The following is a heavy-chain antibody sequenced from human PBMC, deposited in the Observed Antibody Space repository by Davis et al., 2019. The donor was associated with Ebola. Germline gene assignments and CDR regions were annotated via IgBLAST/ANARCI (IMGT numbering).Heavy chain of an antibody. CDR2: ISYDGSNK. CDR3: ARERKYSSGWYYYYYGMDV. J-gene: IGHJ6*02. D-gene: IGHD6-19*01. CDR1: GFTFSSYA. Sequence: PGGSLRLSCAASGFTFSSYAMHWVRQAPGKGLEWVAVISYDGSNKYYADSVKGRFTISRDNSKNTLYLQMNSLRAEDTAVYYCARERKYSSGWYYYYYGMDVWGQGTTVTVSS. V-gene: IGHV3-30-3*01.